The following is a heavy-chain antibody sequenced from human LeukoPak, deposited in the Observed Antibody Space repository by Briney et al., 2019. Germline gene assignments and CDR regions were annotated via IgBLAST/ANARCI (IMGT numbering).Heavy chain of an antibody. Sequence: GRSLRLSCAASGFTFSSYGMHWVRQAPGKGLEWVAVISYDGSNKYYADSVKGRFTISRDNSKNTLYLQMNSLRAEDTAVYYCARDCSSTSCYGGGYDYWGQGTLVTVSS. J-gene: IGHJ4*02. V-gene: IGHV3-30*03. CDR3: ARDCSSTSCYGGGYDY. CDR1: GFTFSSYG. CDR2: ISYDGSNK. D-gene: IGHD2-2*01.